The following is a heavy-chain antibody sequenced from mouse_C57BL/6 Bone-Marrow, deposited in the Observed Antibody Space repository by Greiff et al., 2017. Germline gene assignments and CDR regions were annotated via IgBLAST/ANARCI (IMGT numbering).Heavy chain of an antibody. Sequence: QVQLQQPGTELVKPGASVKLSCKASGYTFTSYWMHWVKQRPGQGLEWIGNINPSNGGTNYNEKFKRKATQTVDKSSSTAYMQLSSLTSEDSAVYYCARPGSLSYAMDYWGQGTSVTVSS. CDR2: INPSNGGT. J-gene: IGHJ4*01. D-gene: IGHD6-2*01. V-gene: IGHV1-53*01. CDR3: ARPGSLSYAMDY. CDR1: GYTFTSYW.